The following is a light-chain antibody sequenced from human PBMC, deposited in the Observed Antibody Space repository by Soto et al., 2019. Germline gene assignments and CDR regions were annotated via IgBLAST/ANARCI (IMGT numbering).Light chain of an antibody. J-gene: IGKJ1*01. CDR3: QQSYSTPET. CDR2: AAS. Sequence: DLQMTQSPSSLSASVGDRVTITCRASQSISSYLNWYQQKPGKAPKLLIYAASSLQSGVPSRFSGSGSGTDFTLTICSLQPEDFATYYCQQSYSTPETFGQGTKVEIK. V-gene: IGKV1-39*01. CDR1: QSISSY.